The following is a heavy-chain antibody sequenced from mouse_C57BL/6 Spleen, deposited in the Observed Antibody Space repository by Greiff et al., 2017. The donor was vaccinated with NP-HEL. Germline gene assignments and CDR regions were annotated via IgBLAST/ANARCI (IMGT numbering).Heavy chain of an antibody. CDR1: GYSITSGYD. J-gene: IGHJ2*01. CDR3: ARLDSSEYYFDY. CDR2: ISYSGST. V-gene: IGHV3-1*01. D-gene: IGHD3-2*02. Sequence: EVKVEESGPGMVKPSQSLSLTCTVTGYSITSGYDWHWIRHFPGNKLEWMGYISYSGSTNYNPSLKSRISITHDTSKNHFFLKLNSVTTEDTATYYCARLDSSEYYFDYWGQGTTLTVSS.